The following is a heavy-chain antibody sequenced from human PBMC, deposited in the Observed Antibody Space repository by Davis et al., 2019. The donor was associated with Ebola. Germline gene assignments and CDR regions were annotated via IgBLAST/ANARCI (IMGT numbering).Heavy chain of an antibody. J-gene: IGHJ3*02. Sequence: SETLSLTCTVSGGSISSYYWSWIRQPPGKGLEWIGYIYYSGSTNYNPSLKSRVTISVDTSKNQFSLKLSSVTAADTAVYYRARGMGFGGVIVIGAFDIWGQGTMVTVSS. D-gene: IGHD3-16*02. V-gene: IGHV4-59*01. CDR2: IYYSGST. CDR3: ARGMGFGGVIVIGAFDI. CDR1: GGSISSYY.